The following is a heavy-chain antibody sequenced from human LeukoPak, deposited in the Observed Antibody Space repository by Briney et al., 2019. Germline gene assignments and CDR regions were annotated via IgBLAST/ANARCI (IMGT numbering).Heavy chain of an antibody. CDR1: GGSISSYY. D-gene: IGHD6-13*01. V-gene: IGHV4-4*07. CDR3: ASQIAAAGTAGFDF. CDR2: IYSTGST. Sequence: SETLSLTCTVSGGSISSYYWSWIRQPAGKGLEWIGRIYSTGSTNYNPSLKSRVTMSVDTSKNQFSLRLRSVTAADTAVYYCASQIAAAGTAGFDFWVSGALVTVSS. J-gene: IGHJ4*02.